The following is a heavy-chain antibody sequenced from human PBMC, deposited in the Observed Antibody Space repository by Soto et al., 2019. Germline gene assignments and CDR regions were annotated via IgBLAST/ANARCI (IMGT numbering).Heavy chain of an antibody. Sequence: GGSLRLSCAASGFTFSSYAMSWVRQAPGKGLEWVSVINTNGASIYYADSVKGRFTISRDNSKNTLYLQMNSLRAEDTAVYYCAKDRGGYCSGGRCYYDAFDIWGQGTMVTVSS. CDR3: AKDRGGYCSGGRCYYDAFDI. CDR2: INTNGASI. J-gene: IGHJ3*02. D-gene: IGHD2-15*01. CDR1: GFTFSSYA. V-gene: IGHV3-23*01.